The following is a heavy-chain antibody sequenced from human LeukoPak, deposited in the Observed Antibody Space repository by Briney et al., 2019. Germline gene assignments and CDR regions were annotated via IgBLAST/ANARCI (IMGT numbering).Heavy chain of an antibody. J-gene: IGHJ4*02. D-gene: IGHD3-22*01. CDR2: INWNGGST. Sequence: GGSLRLSCAASGFTFGNYGMSWVRQAPGKGLEWVSGINWNGGSTGYADSVEGRFTISRDNAKNSQYLQMNNLRAEDTAIYYCAKAYGTNGYYQLPIDFWGQGTLVTVSS. V-gene: IGHV3-20*04. CDR3: AKAYGTNGYYQLPIDF. CDR1: GFTFGNYG.